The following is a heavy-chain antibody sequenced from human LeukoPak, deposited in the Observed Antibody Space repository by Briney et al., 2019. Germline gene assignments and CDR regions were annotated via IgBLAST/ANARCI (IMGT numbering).Heavy chain of an antibody. Sequence: PGRSLRLTCAASGFTFSSYAMHWVRQAPGKGLEWVAVISYDGSNKYYADSVKGRFTISRDNSKNTLYLQMNSLRAEDTAVYYCARDQKVAGSGWSLAFDYWGQGTLVTVSS. CDR2: ISYDGSNK. D-gene: IGHD6-19*01. CDR3: ARDQKVAGSGWSLAFDY. CDR1: GFTFSSYA. J-gene: IGHJ4*02. V-gene: IGHV3-30-3*01.